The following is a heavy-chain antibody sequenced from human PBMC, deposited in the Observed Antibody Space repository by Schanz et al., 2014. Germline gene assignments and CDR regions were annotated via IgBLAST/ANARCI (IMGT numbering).Heavy chain of an antibody. CDR1: GFTFSSYA. D-gene: IGHD1-1*01. CDR2: ITGASDHI. CDR3: AKKVPAYNPFDS. V-gene: IGHV3-23*01. Sequence: EVQLLESGGGLVQPGGSLRLSCAASGFTFSSYAMHWVRQSPGKGLEWVSGITGASDHIDYAESVKGRFTISRDNSKNTLYLQMDSLRAEDTAVYFCAKKVPAYNPFDSWGQGTLVTVSS. J-gene: IGHJ4*02.